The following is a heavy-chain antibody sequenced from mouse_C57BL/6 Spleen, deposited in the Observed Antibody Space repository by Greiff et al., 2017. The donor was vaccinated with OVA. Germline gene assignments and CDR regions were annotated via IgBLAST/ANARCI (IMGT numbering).Heavy chain of an antibody. D-gene: IGHD4-1*01. J-gene: IGHJ2*01. V-gene: IGHV1-66*01. CDR2: IYPGSGNT. Sequence: QVQLQQSGPELVKPGASVKISCKASGYSFTSYYIHWVKQRPGQGLEWIGWIYPGSGNTKYNEKFKGKATLTADTSSSTAYMQLSSLPSEDSAVYYCTRVGRVYYFDYWGKGTTLTVSS. CDR1: GYSFTSYY. CDR3: TRVGRVYYFDY.